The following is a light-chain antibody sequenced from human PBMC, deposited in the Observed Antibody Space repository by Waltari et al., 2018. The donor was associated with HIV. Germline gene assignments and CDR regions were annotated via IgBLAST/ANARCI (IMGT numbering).Light chain of an antibody. CDR2: TDS. V-gene: IGLV1-40*01. CDR1: SSNIGAGYG. CDR3: QSYDDGLSGWV. Sequence: QSVLTQPPSVSGAPGQPITISCTGSSSNIGAGYGVNWYQQHPGKAPQLLIYTDSKRPAGVPSRSSGARCETSASLAITGLQAEDEADYRCQSYDDGLSGWVVGGGTKVSV. J-gene: IGLJ3*02.